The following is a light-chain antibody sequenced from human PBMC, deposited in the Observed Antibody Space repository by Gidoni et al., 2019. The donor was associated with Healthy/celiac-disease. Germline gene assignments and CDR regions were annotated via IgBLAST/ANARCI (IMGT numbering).Light chain of an antibody. V-gene: IGLV3-19*01. CDR2: GKN. CDR1: SLRSYY. J-gene: IGLJ2*01. Sequence: SSELTQDTAVSVXXEQKVRITCQGDSLRSYYAKWYQQTPGQASVLAIYGKNNRHSGFPDRFSGSSSGSTASLXXTGAQAEDEADYYCNSRYSSGNHVVFGGGXKLTVL. CDR3: NSRYSSGNHVV.